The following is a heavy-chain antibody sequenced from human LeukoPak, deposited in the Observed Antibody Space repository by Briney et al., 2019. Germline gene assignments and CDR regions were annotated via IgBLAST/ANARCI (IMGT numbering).Heavy chain of an antibody. V-gene: IGHV3-23*01. CDR2: ISGSGDST. Sequence: PGGSLRLSCAASGFTFSNYTMNWVRQAPGMGLEWVSRISGSGDSTFYADSVKGRFTLSRDNSKNTLYLQMNSLRAEDTAVYYCASGGWYWFDPWGQGTLVTVSS. CDR3: ASGGWYWFDP. J-gene: IGHJ5*02. CDR1: GFTFSNYT. D-gene: IGHD6-19*01.